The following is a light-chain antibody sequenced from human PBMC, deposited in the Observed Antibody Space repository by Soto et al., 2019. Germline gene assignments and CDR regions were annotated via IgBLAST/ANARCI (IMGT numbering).Light chain of an antibody. Sequence: QSALTQPASVSGSPGQSITISCTGTSSDVGGYNYVSWYQQHPGNAPKLMIYDVSHRPSGVSSRFSGSKSGNTASLTISGLQADDEAHYHCSSYTTNSTAVLGGGTQLTVL. CDR3: SSYTTNSTAV. V-gene: IGLV2-14*03. J-gene: IGLJ7*01. CDR1: SSDVGGYNY. CDR2: DVS.